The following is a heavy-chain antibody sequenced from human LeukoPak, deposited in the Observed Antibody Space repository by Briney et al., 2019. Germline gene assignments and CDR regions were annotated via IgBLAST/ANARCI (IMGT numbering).Heavy chain of an antibody. V-gene: IGHV3-13*01. J-gene: IGHJ3*02. CDR2: VGTGGDT. Sequence: PGGSLRLSCSASGFSFRNYDMHWVRQPTAKGLEWVSAVGTGGDTYYAGSVKGRFTVVRENAKNTLYLQMNCLRAGDTAMYYCARRSVAAGIEAFDIWGQGTMVTVSS. CDR1: GFSFRNYD. D-gene: IGHD2-15*01. CDR3: ARRSVAAGIEAFDI.